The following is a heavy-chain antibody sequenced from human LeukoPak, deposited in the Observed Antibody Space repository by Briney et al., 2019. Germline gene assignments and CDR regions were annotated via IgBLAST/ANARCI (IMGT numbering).Heavy chain of an antibody. CDR1: GFTFSHYG. CDR2: ISYDGSNK. CDR3: AKFHLGYSSSWSH. Sequence: GGSLRLSCAASGFTFSHYGMHWVREAPGKGLEWVAVISYDGSNKYYADSVKGRFTISRDNSKNTLYLQMNSLRAEDTAVYYCAKFHLGYSSSWSHWGQGTLATVSS. D-gene: IGHD6-13*01. V-gene: IGHV3-30*18. J-gene: IGHJ4*02.